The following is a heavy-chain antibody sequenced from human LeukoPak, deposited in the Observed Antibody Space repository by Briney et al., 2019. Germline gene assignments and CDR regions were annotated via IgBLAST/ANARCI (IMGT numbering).Heavy chain of an antibody. Sequence: GGSLRLSCAASGFTFNNAWMSWVRQAPGKGLEWVSGISGSGHRTYYADSVKGRFTISRDNSKSTLYLQMNSLRAEDTAVYYCAKDWGEYFDYVWGSFTSFDSWGQGTLVTVSS. D-gene: IGHD3-16*01. CDR2: ISGSGHRT. CDR3: AKDWGEYFDYVWGSFTSFDS. CDR1: GFTFNNAW. V-gene: IGHV3-23*01. J-gene: IGHJ4*02.